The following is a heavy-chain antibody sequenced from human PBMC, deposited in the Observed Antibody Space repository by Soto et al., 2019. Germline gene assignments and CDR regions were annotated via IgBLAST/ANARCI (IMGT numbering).Heavy chain of an antibody. J-gene: IGHJ5*02. CDR3: ARVMVREVMRPAVDWFDP. V-gene: IGHV1-69*13. CDR1: GGTFSSYA. CDR2: IIPIFGTA. Sequence: GASVKVSCKASGGTFSSYAISWVRQAPGQGLEWMGGIIPIFGTANHAQKFQGRVTITADESTSTAYMELSSLRSEDTAVYYCARVMVREVMRPAVDWFDPWGQGTLVTVSS. D-gene: IGHD3-10*01.